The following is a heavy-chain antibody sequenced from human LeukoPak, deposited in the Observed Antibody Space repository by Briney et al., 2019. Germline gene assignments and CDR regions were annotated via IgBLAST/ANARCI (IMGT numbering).Heavy chain of an antibody. V-gene: IGHV3-23*01. CDR3: AKDRDFWSGFDY. Sequence: GGSLRLSCAASGFTFSNYAMNWVRQAPGKGLEWVSGLSGSGGSTYYADSVKGRFTISRDNSKNTLYLQMNSLRAEDTAVYYCAKDRDFWSGFDYWGQGTLVTVSS. CDR1: GFTFSNYA. D-gene: IGHD3-3*01. CDR2: LSGSGGST. J-gene: IGHJ4*02.